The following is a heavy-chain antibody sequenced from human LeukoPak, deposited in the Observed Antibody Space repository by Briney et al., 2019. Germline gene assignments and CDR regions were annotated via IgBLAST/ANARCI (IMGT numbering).Heavy chain of an antibody. CDR2: ITWNSDRSI. CDR3: VKDKSRHSSGYYYYFDY. CDR1: GFSFDEYA. Sequence: GGSLRLSCAASGFSFDEYALHWVRQAPGKGLEWVSGITWNSDRSIGYADAVKGRFTISRDNAKKSLYLQMNSLGVEDTALYFCVKDKSRHSSGYYYYFDYWGQGTLVTVSS. J-gene: IGHJ4*02. V-gene: IGHV3-9*01. D-gene: IGHD3-22*01.